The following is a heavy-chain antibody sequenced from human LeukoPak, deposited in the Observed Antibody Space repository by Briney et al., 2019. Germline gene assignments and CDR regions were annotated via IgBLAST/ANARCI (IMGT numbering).Heavy chain of an antibody. CDR3: ARDHGVPPGDSLPGGAFDI. CDR2: IYYSGST. V-gene: IGHV4-31*03. Sequence: SETLSLTCTVSGGSISSGGYYWSWIRQHPGKGLEWIGYIYYSGSTYYNPSLKSRVTISVDTSKNEFSLKLSSVTAADTAVYYCARDHGVPPGDSLPGGAFDIWGQGTMVTVSS. J-gene: IGHJ3*02. CDR1: GGSISSGGYY. D-gene: IGHD2-15*01.